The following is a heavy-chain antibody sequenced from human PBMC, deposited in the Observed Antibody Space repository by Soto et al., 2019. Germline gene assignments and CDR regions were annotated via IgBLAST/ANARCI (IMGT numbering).Heavy chain of an antibody. CDR3: ARGPTDYYGNSANYFWDY. V-gene: IGHV1-18*01. J-gene: IGHJ4*02. D-gene: IGHD3-22*01. CDR2: ISTYNGNT. CDR1: GYTFITYG. Sequence: QVQLVQSGAEVKKPGASVKVSCKASGYTFITYGVSWVRQAPGQGLDWLGWISTYNGNTRYAERLQGRVTMTTDTTTNTAYMELRNLRSDDTAVYYCARGPTDYYGNSANYFWDYWGQGTLVTVSS.